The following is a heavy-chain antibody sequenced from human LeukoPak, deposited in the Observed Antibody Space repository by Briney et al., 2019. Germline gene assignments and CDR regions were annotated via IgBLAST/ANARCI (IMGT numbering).Heavy chain of an antibody. V-gene: IGHV1-69*04. Sequence: ASVKVSCKASGGTFSSYAISWVRQAPGQGLEWMGRIIPILGIANYAQKSQGRVTITADKSTSTAYMELSSLRSEDTAVYYCAGSSGHSGPFDYWGQGTLVTVSS. D-gene: IGHD3-22*01. J-gene: IGHJ4*02. CDR2: IIPILGIA. CDR1: GGTFSSYA. CDR3: AGSSGHSGPFDY.